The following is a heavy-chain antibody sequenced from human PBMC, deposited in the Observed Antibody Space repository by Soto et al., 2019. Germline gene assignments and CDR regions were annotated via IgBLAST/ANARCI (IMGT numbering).Heavy chain of an antibody. CDR2: ISPDGSST. J-gene: IGHJ4*02. V-gene: IGHV3-74*01. CDR1: GFTFSNHW. Sequence: EVQLVESGGGLVQPGGSLRLSCEASGFTFSNHWIHWVRQPPGKGLLWVSRISPDGSSTNYAGSVEGRFTVSRDNARNTLFLQMNSLRDDDTAEYYCVSGTSGWYGIDYWGQGTLATVSS. CDR3: VSGTSGWYGIDY. D-gene: IGHD6-13*01.